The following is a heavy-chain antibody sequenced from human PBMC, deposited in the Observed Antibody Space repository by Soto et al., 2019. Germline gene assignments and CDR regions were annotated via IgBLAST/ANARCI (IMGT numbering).Heavy chain of an antibody. D-gene: IGHD3-22*01. CDR2: ISYDGSNK. Sequence: GGSLRLSCAASGFTFSSYGMHWVRQAPGKGLEWVAVISYDGSNKYYADSVKGRFTISRDNSKNTLYLQMNSPRAEDTAVYYCANPGPYDSSGYYQYYFDYWGQGTLVTVSP. CDR3: ANPGPYDSSGYYQYYFDY. V-gene: IGHV3-30*18. J-gene: IGHJ4*02. CDR1: GFTFSSYG.